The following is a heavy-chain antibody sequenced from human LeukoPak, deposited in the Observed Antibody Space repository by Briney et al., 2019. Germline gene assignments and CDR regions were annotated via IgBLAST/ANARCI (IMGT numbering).Heavy chain of an antibody. CDR2: IIENGGET. V-gene: IGHV3-23*01. D-gene: IGHD3-22*01. CDR1: GFTFNKFA. Sequence: GGSLRLSCAASGFTFNKFAMSWVRQAPGKGLEWVSGIIENGGETYYADSVKGRFTISRDNSKNTLYLQMNSLRAEDTAVYYCAKGGGLPEYYYEALAFDYWGQGTLVTVSS. CDR3: AKGGGLPEYYYEALAFDY. J-gene: IGHJ4*02.